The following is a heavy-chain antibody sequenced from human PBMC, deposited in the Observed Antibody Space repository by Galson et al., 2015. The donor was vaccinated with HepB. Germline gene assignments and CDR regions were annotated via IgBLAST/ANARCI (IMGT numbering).Heavy chain of an antibody. Sequence: ETLSLTCTVSGGSISSYYWSWIRQPPGKGLEWIGYIYYSGSTNYNPSLKSRVTISVDTSKNQFSLKLSSVTAADTAVYYCARRSRGGYDYAGYFDYWGQGTLVTVSS. J-gene: IGHJ4*02. CDR3: ARRSRGGYDYAGYFDY. D-gene: IGHD5-12*01. CDR2: IYYSGST. CDR1: GGSISSYY. V-gene: IGHV4-59*01.